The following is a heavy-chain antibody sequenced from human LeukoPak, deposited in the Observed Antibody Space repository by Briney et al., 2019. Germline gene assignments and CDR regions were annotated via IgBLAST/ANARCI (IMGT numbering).Heavy chain of an antibody. D-gene: IGHD2-15*01. V-gene: IGHV3-21*01. J-gene: IGHJ4*02. CDR3: ARDRGYCSGGTCYGLYYDY. CDR1: GFTFSSYS. CDR2: ISSSSGYI. Sequence: GGSLRLSCVASGFTFSSYSMNWVRQAPGKGLEWVSSISSSSGYIFYADSVKGRFTISRDNAKNSLYLQMNSLRAEDTAVYHCARDRGYCSGGTCYGLYYDYWGQGTLVTVSS.